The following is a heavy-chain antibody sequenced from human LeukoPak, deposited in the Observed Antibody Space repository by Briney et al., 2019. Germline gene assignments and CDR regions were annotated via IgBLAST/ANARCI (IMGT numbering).Heavy chain of an antibody. Sequence: PGRSLRLSCAASGFTFSSYGMHWVRQAPGKGLEWVAVISCDGSNKYYADSVKGRFTISRDNSKNTLYLQMNSLRAEDTAVYYCAKGFDFWSGPFDYWGQGTLVTVSS. D-gene: IGHD3-3*01. CDR3: AKGFDFWSGPFDY. CDR2: ISCDGSNK. J-gene: IGHJ4*02. V-gene: IGHV3-30*18. CDR1: GFTFSSYG.